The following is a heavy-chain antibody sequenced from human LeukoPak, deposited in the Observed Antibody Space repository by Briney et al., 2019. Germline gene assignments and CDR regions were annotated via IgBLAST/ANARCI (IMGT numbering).Heavy chain of an antibody. Sequence: GGSLRLSCAASGFTFSSYSMNWVRQAPGKGLEWVSSISSSSSYIYYADSVKGRFTISRDNAKNSLYLQMNSLRAEDTAVYYCARVRVVLRYFGGPDYWGQGTLVTVSS. CDR2: ISSSSSYI. J-gene: IGHJ4*02. CDR1: GFTFSSYS. V-gene: IGHV3-21*01. CDR3: ARVRVVLRYFGGPDY. D-gene: IGHD3-9*01.